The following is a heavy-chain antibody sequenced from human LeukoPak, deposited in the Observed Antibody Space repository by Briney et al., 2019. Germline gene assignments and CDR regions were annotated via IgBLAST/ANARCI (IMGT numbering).Heavy chain of an antibody. D-gene: IGHD3-22*01. CDR1: GYTFTSYD. CDR2: MNPNSGNT. CDR3: ARLGQSGGSGYYYWFDP. Sequence: ASVKVSCKASGYTFTSYDINWVRQATGQGLEWMGWMNPNSGNTGYAQKFQGRVTMTRNTSISTAYMELSSLRSEDTAVYYCARLGQSGGSGYYYWFDPWGQGTLVTVSS. J-gene: IGHJ5*02. V-gene: IGHV1-8*01.